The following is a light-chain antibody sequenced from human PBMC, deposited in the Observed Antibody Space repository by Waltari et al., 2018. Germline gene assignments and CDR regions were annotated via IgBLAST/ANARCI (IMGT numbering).Light chain of an antibody. V-gene: IGKV3-15*01. Sequence: EIVMTQSPATLSVSPGERATLSCRASQSVSSNLAWYQQKPGQAPRLLIYGASTRATGIPARFSGSGSGTEFTLTISSLQSEDFAVYYCQQYYSTQLGFGGGTKVEIK. J-gene: IGKJ4*01. CDR2: GAS. CDR1: QSVSSN. CDR3: QQYYSTQLG.